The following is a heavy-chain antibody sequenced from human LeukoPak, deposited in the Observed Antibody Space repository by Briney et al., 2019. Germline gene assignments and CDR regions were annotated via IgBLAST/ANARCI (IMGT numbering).Heavy chain of an antibody. J-gene: IGHJ4*02. CDR1: GFSFSSYS. D-gene: IGHD2-2*01. CDR2: ISSSSSNI. CDR3: ARGRCSSTSCYSPGERSDDY. V-gene: IGHV3-21*01. Sequence: GGSLRLSCAASGFSFSSYSMNWVRQAPGKGLEWVSSISSSSSNIYYADSVKGRFTISRDNAKNSLYLQMNSLRAEDTAVYYCARGRCSSTSCYSPGERSDDYWGQGALVTVSS.